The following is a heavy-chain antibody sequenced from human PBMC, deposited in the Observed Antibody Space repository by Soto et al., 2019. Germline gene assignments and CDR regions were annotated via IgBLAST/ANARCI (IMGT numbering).Heavy chain of an antibody. CDR1: GVSISTYY. CDR2: VFYSGNT. CDR3: ASRDYNDAFDI. Sequence: QVQLQESGPGLVKPSETLSLTCTVSGVSISTYYWKWIRQPPGKGLEWIGQVFYSGNTNYNPSLKSRVTISVDASRNQFSLRLSSVTAADTAMYYCASRDYNDAFDIWGQGTLVSVSS. D-gene: IGHD4-4*01. V-gene: IGHV4-59*01. J-gene: IGHJ3*02.